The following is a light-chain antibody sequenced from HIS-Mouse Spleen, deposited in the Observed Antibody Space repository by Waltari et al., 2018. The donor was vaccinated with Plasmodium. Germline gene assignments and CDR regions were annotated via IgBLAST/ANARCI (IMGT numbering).Light chain of an antibody. CDR2: EDS. Sequence: SYELTQPPSVSVSPVQTARITCPGDALPKNYAYWYQQKSGQAPVLVIYEDSKRPSGIPERFSGSSSGTMATLTISGAQVEDEADYYCYSTDSSGNHRVFGGGTKLTVL. V-gene: IGLV3-10*01. CDR3: YSTDSSGNHRV. CDR1: ALPKNY. J-gene: IGLJ3*02.